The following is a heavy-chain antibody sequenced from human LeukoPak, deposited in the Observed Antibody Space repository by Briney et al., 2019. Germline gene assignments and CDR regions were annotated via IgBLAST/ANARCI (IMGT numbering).Heavy chain of an antibody. CDR2: ISAYNGNT. Sequence: ASVKVSCKASGYTFTSYGISWVRQAPGHGLEWMGWISAYNGNTNYAQKLQGRVTMTTDTSTSTAYMELRSLRSDDTAVYYCAREDLGYCSSTSCYGDAFDIWGQGTMVTVSS. D-gene: IGHD2-2*01. CDR3: AREDLGYCSSTSCYGDAFDI. J-gene: IGHJ3*02. CDR1: GYTFTSYG. V-gene: IGHV1-18*04.